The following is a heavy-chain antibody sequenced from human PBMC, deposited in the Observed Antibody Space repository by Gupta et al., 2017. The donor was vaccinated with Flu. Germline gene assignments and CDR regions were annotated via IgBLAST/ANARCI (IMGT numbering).Heavy chain of an antibody. J-gene: IGHJ3*02. Sequence: WGRQAPGKGPEWVAFIWADGNNKFYADSVRGRFTMSRDNFKSTLFLQMNSLRAEDTAVYHCVRERGPFDAFDIWGRGAMVTVSS. CDR3: VRERGPFDAFDI. V-gene: IGHV3-33*01. CDR2: IWADGNNK.